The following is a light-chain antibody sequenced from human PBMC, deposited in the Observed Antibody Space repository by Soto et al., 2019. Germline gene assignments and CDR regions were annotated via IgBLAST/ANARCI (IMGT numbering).Light chain of an antibody. CDR1: GSNIGAGYD. J-gene: IGLJ1*01. CDR2: GNT. CDR3: SSYTTRTTLYV. Sequence: QSVLTQPPSVSGAPGQRVTLSCTGSGSNIGAGYDVDWYQHLPSTAPKVLIYGNTNRPSGVPDRFSGSKSGTSASLTISGLQAEDEADYYCSSYTTRTTLYVFGTGTKLTVL. V-gene: IGLV1-40*01.